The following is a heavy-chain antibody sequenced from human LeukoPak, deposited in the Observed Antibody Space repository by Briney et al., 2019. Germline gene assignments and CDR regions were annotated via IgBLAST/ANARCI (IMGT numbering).Heavy chain of an antibody. CDR2: INPNSGGT. D-gene: IGHD3/OR15-3a*01. V-gene: IGHV1-2*02. J-gene: IGHJ4*02. CDR1: GYTFTCYY. CDR3: ARDFDFWTGGLIDY. Sequence: GASVKVSCKASGYTFTCYYMHWVRQAPGQGLEWMGWINPNSGGTNYAQEFQGRVTMTRDTSISAAYMELSSLRSDDTALYYCARDFDFWTGGLIDYWGQGTLVTVSS.